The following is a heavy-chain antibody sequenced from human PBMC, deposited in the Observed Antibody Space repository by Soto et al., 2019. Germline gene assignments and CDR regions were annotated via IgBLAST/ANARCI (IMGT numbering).Heavy chain of an antibody. CDR3: SRDVEFGEEDF. J-gene: IGHJ6*02. CDR2: IYFSGRT. Sequence: SETLSLTCTVSGGSVSGGSYYWNWIRQPPGKGLEWIGYIYFSGRTNYNPSLKSRVTISIDTSKNQFSLKLTSATAADTAVYYCSRDVEFGEEDFWGQGTTVTVSS. D-gene: IGHD3-10*01. CDR1: GGSVSGGSYY. V-gene: IGHV4-61*01.